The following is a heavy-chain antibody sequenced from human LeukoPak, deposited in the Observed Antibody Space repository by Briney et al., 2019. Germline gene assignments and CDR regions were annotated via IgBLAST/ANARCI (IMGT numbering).Heavy chain of an antibody. CDR2: INAGNGNT. V-gene: IGHV1-3*01. J-gene: IGHJ4*02. Sequence: ASVKVSCKASGYTFTSYAMHWVRRAPGQRLEWMGWINAGNGNTKYSQKFQGRVTITRDTSASTAFMELSSLRSEDTAVYYCARFSSSGYLHFDYWGQGTLVTVSS. D-gene: IGHD3-22*01. CDR1: GYTFTSYA. CDR3: ARFSSSGYLHFDY.